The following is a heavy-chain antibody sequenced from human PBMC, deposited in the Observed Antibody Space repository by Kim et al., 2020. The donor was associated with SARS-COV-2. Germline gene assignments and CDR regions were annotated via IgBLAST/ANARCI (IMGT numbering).Heavy chain of an antibody. Sequence: SETLSLTCTVSGGSISSYYWSWIRQPPGKGLEWIGYIYYSGSTNYNPSLKSRVTILVDTSKNQFSLKLSSVTAADTAVYYCVREAGDYGMDVWGQGTTVTVSS. CDR3: VREAGDYGMDV. D-gene: IGHD6-19*01. CDR2: IYYSGST. V-gene: IGHV4-59*01. CDR1: GGSISSYY. J-gene: IGHJ6*02.